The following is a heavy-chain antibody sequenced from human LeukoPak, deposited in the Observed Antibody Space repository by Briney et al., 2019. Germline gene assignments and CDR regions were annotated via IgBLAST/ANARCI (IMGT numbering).Heavy chain of an antibody. CDR1: GYTFTSYY. CDR2: INPSGGST. J-gene: IGHJ4*02. CDR3: ARAAAGTLVAY. Sequence: ASVKVPCKASGYTFTSYYMHWVRQAPGQGLEWMGIINPSGGSTSYAQKFQGRVTMTRDTSTSTVYMELSSLRSEDTAVYYCARAAAGTLVAYWGQGTLVTVSS. D-gene: IGHD6-13*01. V-gene: IGHV1-46*01.